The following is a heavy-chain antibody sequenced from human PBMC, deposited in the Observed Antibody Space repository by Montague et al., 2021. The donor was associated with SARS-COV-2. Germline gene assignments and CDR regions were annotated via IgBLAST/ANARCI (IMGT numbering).Heavy chain of an antibody. CDR1: GESCSGYY. J-gene: IGHJ6*02. CDR3: ARVRYYGSGTSLGMDV. V-gene: IGHV4-34*01. D-gene: IGHD3-10*01. CDR2: INHSGST. Sequence: SETLSLTCAVYGESCSGYYWSWIRQPPGKGLEWIGEINHSGSTNYNPPLKSRVTISVDTSKNQFSLKLSSVTAADTAVYYCARVRYYGSGTSLGMDVWGQGTTVTVSS.